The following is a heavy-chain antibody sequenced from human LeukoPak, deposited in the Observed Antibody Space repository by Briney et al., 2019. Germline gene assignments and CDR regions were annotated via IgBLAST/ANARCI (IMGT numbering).Heavy chain of an antibody. V-gene: IGHV1-24*01. J-gene: IGHJ4*02. CDR1: GYTLTDFS. D-gene: IGHD3-22*01. CDR3: ATLDSYYDNSGRPLVPD. Sequence: ASLKVSCNISGYTLTDFSMHWVRQAPGKGLEWMGGFNLEDDEAIYAPHFQGRATVTEDTSTDTAYMELSSLRSEDTAVYYCATLDSYYDNSGRPLVPDWGQGTLVTVSS. CDR2: FNLEDDEA.